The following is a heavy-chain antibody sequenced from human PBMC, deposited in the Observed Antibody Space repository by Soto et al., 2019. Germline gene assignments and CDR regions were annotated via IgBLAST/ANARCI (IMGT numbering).Heavy chain of an antibody. J-gene: IGHJ4*01. Sequence: ASVKVSCKASGYTFTSYGISWVRQAPGQGLEWMGWISAYNGNTNYAQKLQGRVTMTTDTSTSTAYMELRSLRSDDTAVYYCARDRDWAKYYYDSSGYYYFDYWGQGTTVTVSS. CDR3: ARDRDWAKYYYDSSGYYYFDY. CDR2: ISAYNGNT. D-gene: IGHD3-22*01. V-gene: IGHV1-18*01. CDR1: GYTFTSYG.